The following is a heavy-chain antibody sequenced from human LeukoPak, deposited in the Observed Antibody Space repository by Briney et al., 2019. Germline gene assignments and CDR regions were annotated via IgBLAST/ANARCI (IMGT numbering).Heavy chain of an antibody. V-gene: IGHV1-2*02. CDR3: ARDTYSSSSNWFDP. Sequence: ASVKVSCKASGYTFTGYYVHWVRQAPGQGLEWMGWINPNSGGTNYAQKFQGRVTMTRDTSISTAYMELSRLRSDDTAVYYCARDTYSSSSNWFDPWGQGTLVTVSS. CDR2: INPNSGGT. D-gene: IGHD6-13*01. J-gene: IGHJ5*02. CDR1: GYTFTGYY.